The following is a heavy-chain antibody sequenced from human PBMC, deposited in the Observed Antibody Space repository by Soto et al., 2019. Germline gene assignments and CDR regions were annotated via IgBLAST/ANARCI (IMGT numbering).Heavy chain of an antibody. CDR3: VREDGLRGFES. CDR1: GFTYSAYG. V-gene: IGHV3-33*01. Sequence: QVQLVESGGGVVQPGRSLRLSCAASGFTYSAYGMHWVRQSPGKGLEWVAVVWFDGSHQYYGDSVKGRFTISRDNSRDTVHLQMIRLRVDDTAVYYGVREDGLRGFESWGQGTVVTVSP. D-gene: IGHD3-9*01. CDR2: VWFDGSHQ. J-gene: IGHJ4*02.